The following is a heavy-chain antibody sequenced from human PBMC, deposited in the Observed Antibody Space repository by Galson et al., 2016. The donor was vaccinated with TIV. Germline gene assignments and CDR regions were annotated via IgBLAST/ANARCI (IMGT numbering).Heavy chain of an antibody. D-gene: IGHD2-2*02. J-gene: IGHJ6*02. V-gene: IGHV4-38-2*02. CDR2: IYESGTT. CDR1: GYSIKSGYF. Sequence: SETLSLTCAVSGYSIKSGYFWGWIRQPPGKGLQWIGSIYESGTTYSHPSLKSRLTMSVDTSKNQFSLLLSSVTAADTAVYYCARDCTSTTCHIYYYGMDVWGQGATVTVSS. CDR3: ARDCTSTTCHIYYYGMDV.